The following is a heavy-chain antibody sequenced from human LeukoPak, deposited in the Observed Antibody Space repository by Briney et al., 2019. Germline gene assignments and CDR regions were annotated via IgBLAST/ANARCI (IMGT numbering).Heavy chain of an antibody. Sequence: ASVKVSCKASGYTFIGYYMHWVRQAPGQGLEWMGWINPSGGSTSYAQKFQGRVTMTRDMSTSTVYMELSSLRSEDTAVYYCARVRRDGYNLRYYFDYWGQGTLVTVSS. J-gene: IGHJ4*02. CDR1: GYTFIGYY. CDR2: INPSGGST. D-gene: IGHD5-24*01. CDR3: ARVRRDGYNLRYYFDY. V-gene: IGHV1-46*01.